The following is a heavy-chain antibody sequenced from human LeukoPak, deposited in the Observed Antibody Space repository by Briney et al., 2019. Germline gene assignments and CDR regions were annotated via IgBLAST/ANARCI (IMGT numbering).Heavy chain of an antibody. CDR1: GFTFTSKW. J-gene: IGHJ4*02. CDR3: ALITGKRDFGY. CDR2: INTDGSNT. Sequence: GGSLRLSCAASGFTFTSKWMHWVRQAPGKGLVWVSHINTDGSNTAYADSVRGRFTISRDNAKNTLYLQMNSLRAEDTAVYYCALITGKRDFGYWGQGTPDTVSS. V-gene: IGHV3-74*01. D-gene: IGHD1-1*01.